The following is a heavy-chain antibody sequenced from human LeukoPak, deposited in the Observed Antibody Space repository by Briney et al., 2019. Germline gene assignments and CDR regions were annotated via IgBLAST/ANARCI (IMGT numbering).Heavy chain of an antibody. CDR1: GFTFSSYT. V-gene: IGHV3-21*01. CDR2: ITSTSTYI. Sequence: PGGSLRLSCAASGFTFSSYTMNLARQAPGKGLEWVSSITSTSTYIYYADSMKGRFTISRDNAKNSLYLQMNSLRAEHTAVYYCARDGAIGGYDFDCWGQGTLVTVSS. J-gene: IGHJ4*02. D-gene: IGHD1-26*01. CDR3: ARDGAIGGYDFDC.